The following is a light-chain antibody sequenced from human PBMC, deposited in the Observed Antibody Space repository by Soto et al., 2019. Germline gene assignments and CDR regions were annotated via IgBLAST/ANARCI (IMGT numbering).Light chain of an antibody. J-gene: IGLJ1*01. CDR2: QVN. CDR1: SSDVGGYNY. Sequence: QSALAQPASVSGSPGQSITISCTGSSSDVGGYNYVSWYQQLPGKAPKLLIYQVNNRPSGVSDRFSGSKSGNTASLTISGLHAEDEADYYCSSYTSRSTPYVFGGGTKLTVL. V-gene: IGLV2-14*01. CDR3: SSYTSRSTPYV.